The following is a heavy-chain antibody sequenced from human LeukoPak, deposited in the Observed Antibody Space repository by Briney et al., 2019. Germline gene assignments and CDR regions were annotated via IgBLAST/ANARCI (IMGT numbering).Heavy chain of an antibody. V-gene: IGHV3-53*01. CDR1: GFTVSSNY. CDR3: ARGGYSYYQDY. CDR2: IYSGGST. D-gene: IGHD5-18*01. Sequence: PGGSLRLSCAASGFTVSSNYMSWVRQAPGKGLEWVSVIYSGGSTYYADSVKGRFTISRDNSKNTLYLQMNSLRADDTAVYYCARGGYSYYQDYWGQGTLVTVSS. J-gene: IGHJ4*02.